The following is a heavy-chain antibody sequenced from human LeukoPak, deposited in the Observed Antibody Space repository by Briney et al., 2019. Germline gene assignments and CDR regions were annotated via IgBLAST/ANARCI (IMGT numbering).Heavy chain of an antibody. D-gene: IGHD5-24*01. CDR2: IYYSGST. V-gene: IGHV4-59*13. J-gene: IGHJ4*02. Sequence: SETLSLTFTVSGGSISSSSWSWIRKPPGRGLEWIGYIYYSGSTNYNPSLKSRVPISVDTSKNRFSLKLSSVTAADTAVYYCARAPVVDGYNGGEFDYWGQGILVTVSS. CDR3: ARAPVVDGYNGGEFDY. CDR1: GGSISSSS.